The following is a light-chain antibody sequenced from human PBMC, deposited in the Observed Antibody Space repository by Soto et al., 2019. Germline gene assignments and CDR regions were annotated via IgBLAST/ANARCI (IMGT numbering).Light chain of an antibody. CDR2: KAS. CDR3: QQYNSYPWT. CDR1: QSISSW. Sequence: EIKMTQSPSTLSASVGDRVTITCRASQSISSWLAWYQQKPGKAPKLLIYKASSLESGVPSRFGGSGSGTEFTLTISSLQPDDFATDYCQQYNSYPWTFGQGTKVDIK. J-gene: IGKJ1*01. V-gene: IGKV1-5*03.